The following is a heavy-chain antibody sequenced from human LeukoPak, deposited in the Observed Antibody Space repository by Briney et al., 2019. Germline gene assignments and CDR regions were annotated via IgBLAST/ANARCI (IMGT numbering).Heavy chain of an antibody. CDR2: INPSGGST. CDR1: GYTFTSYY. V-gene: IGHV1-46*01. Sequence: WASVKVSCKASGYTFTSYYMHWVRQAPGQGLEWMGMINPSGGSTSYAQKFQGRVTMTRDMSTSTAYMELRSLRSDDTALYFCARAGRDYGTSRYYYYYMDVWGKGTTVTVSS. D-gene: IGHD4-17*01. CDR3: ARAGRDYGTSRYYYYYMDV. J-gene: IGHJ6*03.